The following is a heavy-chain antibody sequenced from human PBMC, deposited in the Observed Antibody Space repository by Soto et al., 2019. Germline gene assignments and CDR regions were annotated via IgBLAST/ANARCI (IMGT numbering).Heavy chain of an antibody. CDR3: ARAFFYQGSDSRGYSFDAFDF. Sequence: QVQLVQSGAEVKKPGASVKVSCKASGYTFTSSGMSWVRQAPGQGLEWMGWISAHTGSSEYAQRFQGRVTMTTDRSTSTAYMELRSLRSDDTAVYHCARAFFYQGSDSRGYSFDAFDFWGPGTLVTVSS. J-gene: IGHJ3*01. V-gene: IGHV1-18*01. CDR1: GYTFTSSG. D-gene: IGHD3-22*01. CDR2: ISAHTGSS.